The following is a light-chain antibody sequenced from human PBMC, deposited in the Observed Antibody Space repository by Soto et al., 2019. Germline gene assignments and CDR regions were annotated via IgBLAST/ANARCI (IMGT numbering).Light chain of an antibody. CDR3: QKHNSDPYT. J-gene: IGKJ2*01. Sequence: DIQMTRSPSTLSASVGDRVTITCRASQSISNWLAWYQQKPGKAPKLLIYDASSLESGVPSRFSGSGSGTEFTLTISSLQPDDFATYYCQKHNSDPYTFGQGTKLEIK. V-gene: IGKV1-5*01. CDR2: DAS. CDR1: QSISNW.